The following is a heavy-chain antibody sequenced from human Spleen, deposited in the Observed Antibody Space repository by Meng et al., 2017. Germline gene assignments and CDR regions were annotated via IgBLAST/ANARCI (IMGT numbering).Heavy chain of an antibody. D-gene: IGHD6-19*01. CDR2: INAVFGTT. J-gene: IGHJ5*02. Sequence: SVKVSCKTLGGIFSHYVIGWVRQAPGQGLEWMGGINAVFGTTNYAQKFQDRVTITSDESTSTVYMELTRLTSEDTAVYYCARDLSTPGYSSGWYFSSRINWFDPWGQGTLVTVSS. CDR1: GGIFSHYV. CDR3: ARDLSTPGYSSGWYFSSRINWFDP. V-gene: IGHV1-69*13.